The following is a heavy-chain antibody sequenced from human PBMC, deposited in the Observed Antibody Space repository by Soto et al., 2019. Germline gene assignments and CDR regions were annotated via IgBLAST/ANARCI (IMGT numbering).Heavy chain of an antibody. D-gene: IGHD2-15*01. J-gene: IGHJ4*02. CDR3: ARAPDIY. Sequence: GGSLRLSCAASGCVFISYWMAWVRQAPGKGLEWVANIKPDGSEEYYVDSVKGRFTISRDNAKNSLYLKMNNLRVEDTAVYYCARAPDIYWGRGTLVTVSP. CDR1: GCVFISYW. CDR2: IKPDGSEE. V-gene: IGHV3-7*04.